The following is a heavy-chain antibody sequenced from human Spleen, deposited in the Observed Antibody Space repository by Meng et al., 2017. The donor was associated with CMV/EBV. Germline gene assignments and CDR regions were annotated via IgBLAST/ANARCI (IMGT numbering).Heavy chain of an antibody. CDR2: FIPILDAA. V-gene: IGHV1-69*06. J-gene: IGHJ5*02. CDR1: GGSFSTDP. Sequence: KTFGGSFSTDPVSWLRQAPGQGLEWVGGFIPILDAANYAERFQGRVIITADKSTNTAYMELTGLTSDDTAFYYCATEGSNSWGAWFDPWGQGTLVTVSS. CDR3: ATEGSNSWGAWFDP. D-gene: IGHD3-16*01.